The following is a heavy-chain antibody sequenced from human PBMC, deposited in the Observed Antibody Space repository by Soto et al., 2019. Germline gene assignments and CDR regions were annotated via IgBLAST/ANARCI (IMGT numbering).Heavy chain of an antibody. CDR2: IKSKTDGGTT. CDR1: GFNFRNAW. D-gene: IGHD4-4*01. Sequence: PGGSQRISCAASGFNFRNAWMSWVHQAPGKGLEWVGRIKSKTDGGTTDYAAPVKGRFTISRDDSKNTLYLQMNSLKTEDTAVYYCTSRPSTVGNWGQGTLVTVSS. J-gene: IGHJ4*02. V-gene: IGHV3-15*01. CDR3: TSRPSTVGN.